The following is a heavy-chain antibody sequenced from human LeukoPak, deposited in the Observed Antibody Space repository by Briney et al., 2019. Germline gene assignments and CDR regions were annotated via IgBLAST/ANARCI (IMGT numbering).Heavy chain of an antibody. CDR1: GYPFTIFL. CDR3: ARDQGASMIAWDY. J-gene: IGHJ4*02. D-gene: IGHD3-16*01. CDR2: INPTSGTA. V-gene: IGHV1-46*01. Sequence: ASVKVSCKASGYPFTIFLMHWVRQAPGQGLEWMGIINPTSGTASYAQKFHDRVTMTRDTSTSTVYMELSSLRSEDTAVYFCARDQGASMIAWDYWGQGTLVTVSS.